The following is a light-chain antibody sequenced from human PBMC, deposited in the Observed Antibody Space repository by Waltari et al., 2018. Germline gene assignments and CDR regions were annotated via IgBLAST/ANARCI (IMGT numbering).Light chain of an antibody. J-gene: IGKJ2*01. CDR1: QSVRSSY. CDR3: QQYGSSPAYT. Sequence: EIVLTQSPDTLSLSPGDRATLSCRASQSVRSSYLAWYQQKPGQAPRLLIYGPSSRATGIPDRFSGSGSGTDFTLTISRLESEDFAVYYCQQYGSSPAYTFGQGTRLEIK. CDR2: GPS. V-gene: IGKV3-20*01.